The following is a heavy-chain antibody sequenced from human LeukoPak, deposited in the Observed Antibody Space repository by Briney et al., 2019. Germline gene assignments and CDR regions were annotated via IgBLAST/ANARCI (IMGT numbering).Heavy chain of an antibody. CDR2: IYYSGST. J-gene: IGHJ4*02. CDR1: GGSISSSSYY. CDR3: AREQRRCSGGTCYVIFAY. Sequence: SETLSLTCTVSGGSISSSSYYWGWIRQPPGKGLEWIGSIYYSGSTYYNPSLKSRVTISVDTSKKQFSLKLSSVTAADTAVYYCAREQRRCSGGTCYVIFAYWGQGTLVTVSS. V-gene: IGHV4-39*07. D-gene: IGHD2-15*01.